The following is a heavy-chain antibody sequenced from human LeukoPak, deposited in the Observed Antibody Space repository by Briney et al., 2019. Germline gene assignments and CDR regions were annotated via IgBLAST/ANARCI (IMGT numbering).Heavy chain of an antibody. CDR2: IYTSGST. CDR3: ARDWYGSSGYFDY. D-gene: IGHD3-10*01. J-gene: IGHJ4*02. Sequence: SETLSLTCTVSGGSISSGSYYWSWIRQAAGKGLEWIGRIYTSGSTNYNPSLKSRVTISVDTSKNQFSLKLSSVTAADTAVYYCARDWYGSSGYFDYWGQGTLVTVSS. V-gene: IGHV4-61*02. CDR1: GGSISSGSYY.